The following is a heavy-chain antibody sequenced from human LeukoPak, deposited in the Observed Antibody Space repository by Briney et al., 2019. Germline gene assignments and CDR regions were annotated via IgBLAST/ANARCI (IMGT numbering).Heavy chain of an antibody. CDR2: IYYSATT. Sequence: PSETLSLTCTVSGGSISTSYWNWIRQPPGEGREWSGYIYYSATTNNNPSLQSRVTISVDTSKNQFSLKLTSVTAADTAVYYCARGYSSTWFKTWDFWGQGTLVTVSS. V-gene: IGHV4-59*08. CDR3: ARGYSSTWFKTWDF. D-gene: IGHD6-13*01. CDR1: GGSISTSY. J-gene: IGHJ4*02.